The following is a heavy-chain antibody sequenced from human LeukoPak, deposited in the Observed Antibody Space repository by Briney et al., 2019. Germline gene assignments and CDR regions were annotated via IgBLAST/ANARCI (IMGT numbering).Heavy chain of an antibody. CDR2: ISAYNGNT. CDR3: ARDGGTMATINYFDY. J-gene: IGHJ4*02. D-gene: IGHD5-24*01. V-gene: IGHV1-18*01. Sequence: ASVKVSCKASGYTFTSYGISWVRQAPGQGLEWMGWISAYNGNTNYAQKLQGRVTMTTDTSTSTAYMELSSLRSEDTAVYYCARDGGTMATINYFDYWGQGTLVTVSS. CDR1: GYTFTSYG.